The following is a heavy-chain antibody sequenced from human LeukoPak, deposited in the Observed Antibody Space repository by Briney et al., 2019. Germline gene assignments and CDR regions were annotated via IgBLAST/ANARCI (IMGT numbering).Heavy chain of an antibody. CDR1: GGSFSGYY. V-gene: IGHV4-34*01. J-gene: IGHJ6*03. CDR3: ARGGRGRVPAAHMDV. Sequence: SETLSLTCAVYGGSFSGYYWSWIRQPPGKGLEWIGEINHSGSTNNNPSLKSRVTISVDTSKNQFSLKLSSVTAADTAVYYCARGGRGRVPAAHMDVWGKGTTVTVSS. D-gene: IGHD2-2*01. CDR2: INHSGST.